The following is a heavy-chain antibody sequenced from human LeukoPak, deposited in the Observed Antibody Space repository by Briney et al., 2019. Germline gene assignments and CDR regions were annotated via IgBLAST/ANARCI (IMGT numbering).Heavy chain of an antibody. V-gene: IGHV4-39*01. CDR2: VYYSGRT. D-gene: IGHD2-15*01. J-gene: IGHJ4*02. CDR1: GGSISSSSYY. CDR3: ARQGSAYYFDF. Sequence: SETLSLTCTFSGGSISSSSYYWGWIRQPPGKELQWIASVYYSGRTNYSPSLKSRVTISVDTSEKQFSLQLNSVTAADTAVYYCARQGSAYYFDFWGQGLLVTVSS.